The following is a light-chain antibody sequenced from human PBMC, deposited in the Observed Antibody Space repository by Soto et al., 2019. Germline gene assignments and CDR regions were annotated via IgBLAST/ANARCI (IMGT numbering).Light chain of an antibody. CDR2: AAS. V-gene: IGKV1D-12*01. J-gene: IGKJ5*01. CDR1: QGISRS. CDR3: QEADTFPIT. Sequence: IQITQCKSSVCECVGERMTISLQASQGISRSLAWYKQKPGKAPKLLIYAASSLQSGVPSRFSGSGFGTDFTLTISSLQPEDSAIYYCQEADTFPITFGQGTSLDIK.